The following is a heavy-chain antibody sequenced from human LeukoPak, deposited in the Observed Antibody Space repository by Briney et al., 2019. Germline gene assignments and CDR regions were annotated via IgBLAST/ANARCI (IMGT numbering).Heavy chain of an antibody. J-gene: IGHJ4*02. V-gene: IGHV3-11*01. CDR2: ISSSGSTI. CDR3: ARDPERLTFGY. CDR1: GFTFSDYY. Sequence: GGSLRLSCAASGFTFSDYYMSWIRPAPGKGVGGVSYISSSGSTIYYADSVKGRFTISRDNAKNSLYLQMNSLRAEDTAVYYCARDPERLTFGYWGQGTLVTVSS. D-gene: IGHD3-9*01.